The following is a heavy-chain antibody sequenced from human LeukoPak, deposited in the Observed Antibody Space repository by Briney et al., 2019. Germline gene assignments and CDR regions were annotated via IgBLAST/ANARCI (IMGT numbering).Heavy chain of an antibody. CDR2: ISSSLDSNI. CDR1: GFTFSSYE. J-gene: IGHJ6*03. V-gene: IGHV3-48*03. Sequence: PGGSLRLSCAASGFTFSSYEMNWVRQAPGKGLEWVSFISSSLDSNIYYADSVKGRFTISRDNAKNSLYLQMNSLRAEDTAVYYCARGVRDILSGYYTDYYFYYMDVWGKGTTVTVSS. CDR3: ARGVRDILSGYYTDYYFYYMDV. D-gene: IGHD3-9*01.